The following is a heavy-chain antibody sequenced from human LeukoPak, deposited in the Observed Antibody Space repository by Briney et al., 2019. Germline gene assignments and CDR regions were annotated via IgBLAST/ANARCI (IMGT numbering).Heavy chain of an antibody. CDR2: IRSQAYGVKT. Sequence: GRSLRLSCTASGFTFGDYAMRWVRQAPGKGLEWVAVIRSQAYGVKTQYAASVKGRFTISRDDSKSIAYLQMNSLKLEDTAVYHCARPGEGYCSGGSCYFFDYWGQGTLVTVSS. J-gene: IGHJ4*02. CDR3: ARPGEGYCSGGSCYFFDY. V-gene: IGHV3-49*04. CDR1: GFTFGDYA. D-gene: IGHD2-15*01.